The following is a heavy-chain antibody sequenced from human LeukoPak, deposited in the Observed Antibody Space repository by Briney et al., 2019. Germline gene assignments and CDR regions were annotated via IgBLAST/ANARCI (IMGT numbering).Heavy chain of an antibody. D-gene: IGHD6-6*01. V-gene: IGHV3-23*01. CDR3: AKDRVPLAARPLHFDY. Sequence: HPGGSLRLSCAASGFTFSSYAMSWVRQAPGKGLEWVSAISGSGGSTYYADSVKGRFTISRDNSKNTLYLQMNSLRAEDTAVYYCAKDRVPLAARPLHFDYWGQGTLVTVSS. CDR2: ISGSGGST. J-gene: IGHJ4*02. CDR1: GFTFSSYA.